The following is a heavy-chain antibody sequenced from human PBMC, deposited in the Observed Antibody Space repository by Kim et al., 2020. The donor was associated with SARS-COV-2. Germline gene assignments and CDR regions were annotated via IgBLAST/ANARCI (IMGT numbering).Heavy chain of an antibody. CDR1: AFTFSSYA. J-gene: IGHJ6*02. CDR3: ARGNGDFYYGMDV. V-gene: IGHV3-30*04. Sequence: GGSLRLSCAASAFTFSSYAMHWVRQAPGKGLEWVAVISYDGSNKYYADSVKGRFTISRDISKNTLYLQMHSLRAEDTAVYYCARGNGDFYYGMDVWGQGT. CDR2: ISYDGSNK.